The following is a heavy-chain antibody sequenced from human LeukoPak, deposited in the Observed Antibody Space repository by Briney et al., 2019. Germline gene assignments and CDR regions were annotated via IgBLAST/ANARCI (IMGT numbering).Heavy chain of an antibody. CDR2: ISRSSNYI. Sequence: GGSLRLSCAASGFTFSSYSMNWVRQAPGKGLEWVSSISRSSNYIYYADSVKGRFTISGDNAKNSLYLQMSSLRAEDTAVYYCARDSPAGGMDVWSQGTTVTVSS. V-gene: IGHV3-21*01. CDR1: GFTFSSYS. J-gene: IGHJ6*02. CDR3: ARDSPAGGMDV.